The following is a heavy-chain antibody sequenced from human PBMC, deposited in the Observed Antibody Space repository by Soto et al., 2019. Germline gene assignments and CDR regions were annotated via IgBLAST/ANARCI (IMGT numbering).Heavy chain of an antibody. J-gene: IGHJ6*02. Sequence: QVQLVQSGAEVKKPGASVKVSCKASGYTFTSYGISWVRQAPGQGLEWMGWTSAYKGNTNDAQKLQGRVTMTTDTSTSTAYMELRSLRSDDTAVYYCARRQWLVGGYYYGMDVWGQGTTVTVSS. CDR3: ARRQWLVGGYYYGMDV. D-gene: IGHD6-19*01. CDR1: GYTFTSYG. V-gene: IGHV1-18*01. CDR2: TSAYKGNT.